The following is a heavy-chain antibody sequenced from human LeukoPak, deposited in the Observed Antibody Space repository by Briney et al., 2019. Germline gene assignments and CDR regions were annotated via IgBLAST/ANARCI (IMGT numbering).Heavy chain of an antibody. Sequence: PSETLSLTCAVSGYSISSGYYWGWIRQPPGKGLERIGSIYHSGSTYYNPSLKSRVTISVDTSKNQFSLKLSSVTAADTAVYYCARRGGNIDYWGQGTLVTVSS. J-gene: IGHJ4*02. CDR2: IYHSGST. D-gene: IGHD2-15*01. V-gene: IGHV4-38-2*01. CDR3: ARRGGNIDY. CDR1: GYSISSGYY.